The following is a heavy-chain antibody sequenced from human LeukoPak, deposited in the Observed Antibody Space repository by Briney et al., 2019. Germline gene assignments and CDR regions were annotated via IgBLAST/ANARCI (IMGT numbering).Heavy chain of an antibody. D-gene: IGHD1-26*01. V-gene: IGHV3-66*04. CDR1: GFTFSTYS. CDR3: ARLDSASSRGDAFHI. Sequence: GGSLRLSCAASGFTFSTYSMNWVRQAPGKGLEWVSVIYSGGSTYYADSVKGRFTISRDNSKNTLYLQMNSLRAEDTAVYYCARLDSASSRGDAFHIWGQGTMVTVSS. J-gene: IGHJ3*02. CDR2: IYSGGST.